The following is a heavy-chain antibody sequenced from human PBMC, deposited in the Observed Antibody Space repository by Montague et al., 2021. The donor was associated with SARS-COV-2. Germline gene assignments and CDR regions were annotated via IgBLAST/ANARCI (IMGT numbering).Heavy chain of an antibody. V-gene: IGHV4-39*01. CDR2: IYYSGST. J-gene: IGHJ4*02. D-gene: IGHD3-9*01. CDR3: VPSRAERCFDWSQLDAHVQPYGFDY. Sequence: SETLSLTCTVSGGSISSSSYYWGWIRQPPGKGLEWIGSIYYSGSTYYNPSLKSRVTISVDTYKNQFSLKLSSVTAADTAVCYCVPSRAERCFDWSQLDAHVQPYGFDYWGQGTLVTVSS. CDR1: GGSISSSSYY.